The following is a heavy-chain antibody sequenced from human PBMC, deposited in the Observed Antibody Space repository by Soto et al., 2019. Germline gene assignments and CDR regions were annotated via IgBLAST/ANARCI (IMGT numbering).Heavy chain of an antibody. D-gene: IGHD3-22*01. CDR1: GFTFSSYA. CDR3: ATTLDYYDSSGYSYDY. Sequence: EVQLLESGGGLVQPGGSLRLSCAASGFTFSSYAMSWVRQAPGKGLEWVSAISGSGGSTYYADSVKGRFTISRDNSKTTPYLQMNSLRAEDTAVYYCATTLDYYDSSGYSYDYWGQGTLVTVSS. J-gene: IGHJ4*02. CDR2: ISGSGGST. V-gene: IGHV3-23*01.